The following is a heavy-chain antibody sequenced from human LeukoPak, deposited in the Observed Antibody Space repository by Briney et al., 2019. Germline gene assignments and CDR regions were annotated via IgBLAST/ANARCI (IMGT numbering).Heavy chain of an antibody. CDR1: GYTFASYD. D-gene: IGHD3-22*01. CDR3: ARGPYTHYDSSGDYYNWFDP. V-gene: IGHV1-8*03. CDR2: MNPNSGNT. J-gene: IGHJ5*02. Sequence: GASVKVSCKASGYTFASYDISWVRQATGQGLEWMGWMNPNSGNTGYAQKFQGRVTITMNTSISTAYMELSSLTSEDTAVYYCARGPYTHYDSSGDYYNWFDPWGQGTLVTVSS.